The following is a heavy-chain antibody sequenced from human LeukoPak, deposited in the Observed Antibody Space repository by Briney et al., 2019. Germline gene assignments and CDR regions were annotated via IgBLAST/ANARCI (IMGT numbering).Heavy chain of an antibody. V-gene: IGHV3-48*01. Sequence: GGSLRLSCAASGFTFNTYTMNWVRQAPGKGLEWVSYISGSSGIIDYADSVRGRFTISRDNAKNSLYLQMNSLRAEDTAVYYCARDRGSGWYRYYFDYWGQGTLVTVSS. CDR1: GFTFNTYT. D-gene: IGHD6-19*01. CDR3: ARDRGSGWYRYYFDY. CDR2: ISGSSGII. J-gene: IGHJ4*02.